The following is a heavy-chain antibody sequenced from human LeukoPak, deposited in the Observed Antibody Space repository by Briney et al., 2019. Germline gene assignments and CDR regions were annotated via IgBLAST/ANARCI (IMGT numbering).Heavy chain of an antibody. CDR2: IYSGGST. J-gene: IGHJ4*02. Sequence: PEGSLRLSCAASGFTVSSNYMSWVRQAPGKGLEWVSVIYSGGSTYYADSVKGRFTISRDNSKNTLYLKMNSLRAEDTAVYYCAIEPQYYYDSSGYSTTWGQGTLVTVSS. V-gene: IGHV3-66*02. D-gene: IGHD3-22*01. CDR1: GFTVSSNY. CDR3: AIEPQYYYDSSGYSTT.